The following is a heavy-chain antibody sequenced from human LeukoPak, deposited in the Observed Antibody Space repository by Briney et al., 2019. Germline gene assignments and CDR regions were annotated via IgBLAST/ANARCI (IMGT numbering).Heavy chain of an antibody. CDR1: GFSLSTSGVG. D-gene: IGHD6-13*01. V-gene: IGHV2-5*01. CDR2: IYWNDDK. CDR3: AHRPRFAAAGFLWFDP. J-gene: IGHJ5*02. Sequence: SGPTLLKPTQTLTLTCTFSGFSLSTSGVGVGWIRQPPGKALEWLSLIYWNDDKRYSPSLKSRLTITKDTSKNQVVLTMTNMDPVDTATYYCAHRPRFAAAGFLWFDPWGQGTLVTVSS.